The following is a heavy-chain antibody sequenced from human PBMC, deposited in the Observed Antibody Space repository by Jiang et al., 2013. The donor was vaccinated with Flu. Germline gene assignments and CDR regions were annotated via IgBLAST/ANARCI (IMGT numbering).Heavy chain of an antibody. CDR2: INPNSGGT. V-gene: IGHV1-2*02. D-gene: IGHD2-2*01. J-gene: IGHJ6*02. Sequence: SGAEVKKPGASVKVSCKASGYTFTGYYMHWVRQAPGQGLEWMGWINPNSGGTNYAQKFQGRVTMTRDTSISTAYMELSRLRSDDTAVYYCARDAASSYCSSTSCYLRPPPPYGMDVWGQGTTVTVSS. CDR3: ARDAASSYCSSTSCYLRPPPPYGMDV. CDR1: GYTFTGYY.